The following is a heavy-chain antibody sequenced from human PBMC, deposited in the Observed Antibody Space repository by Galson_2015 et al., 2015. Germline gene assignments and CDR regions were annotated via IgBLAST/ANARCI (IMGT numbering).Heavy chain of an antibody. J-gene: IGHJ6*02. V-gene: IGHV1-18*01. CDR2: ISAYNGNK. CDR1: GYTFTSYG. Sequence: SVKVSCKASGYTFTSYGFSWVRQAPGQGLEWMGWISAYNGNKKYAQKLQDRVTMTTDTSTSTAYMELRSLGSDDTAVYYCASPTPPYSHYNMDVWGQGTTVTVSS. CDR3: ASPTPPYSHYNMDV.